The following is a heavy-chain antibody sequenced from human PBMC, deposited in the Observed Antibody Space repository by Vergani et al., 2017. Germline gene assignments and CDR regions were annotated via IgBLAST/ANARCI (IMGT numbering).Heavy chain of an antibody. CDR1: GFTFSNAW. CDR2: IKSKTDGGTT. D-gene: IGHD2-2*01. V-gene: IGHV3-15*01. J-gene: IGHJ2*01. Sequence: EVQLVESGGGLVKPGGSLRLSCAASGFTFSNAWMSWVRQAPGKGLEWVGRIKSKTDGGTTDYAAPVKGRFTISRDDSKNTLYLQMNSLKTEDTAVYYCARDGDCSSTSCYRWYFDLWGRGTLVTVSS. CDR3: ARDGDCSSTSCYRWYFDL.